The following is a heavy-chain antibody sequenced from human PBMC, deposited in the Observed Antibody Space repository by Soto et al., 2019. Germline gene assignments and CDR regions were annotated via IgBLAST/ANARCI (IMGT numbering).Heavy chain of an antibody. CDR3: ARDSSPYYDFWSGFYTYFDY. D-gene: IGHD3-3*01. CDR1: GFPFSSHW. CDR2: INSDGSST. J-gene: IGHJ4*02. V-gene: IGHV3-74*01. Sequence: GGSLRLSCAVSGFPFSSHWMHWVRQAPGKGLVWVSRINSDGSSTNYADSVKGRFTISRDNAKNTLYLQMNSLGADDTAVYYCARDSSPYYDFWSGFYTYFDYWGQGALVTSPQ.